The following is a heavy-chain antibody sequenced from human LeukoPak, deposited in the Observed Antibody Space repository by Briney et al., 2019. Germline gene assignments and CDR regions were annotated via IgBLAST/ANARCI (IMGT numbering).Heavy chain of an antibody. CDR2: FDPEDGGT. CDR1: GYTLTELS. D-gene: IGHD6-6*01. V-gene: IGHV1-24*01. Sequence: ASVKVSCKVSGYTLTELSMHWVRQAPGKGLEWMGGFDPEDGGTIYAQKFQGRVTMTEDTSTDTAYMELSSLRSEDTAVYYCATGIGSSSYNNWFDPWGQGTLVTVSS. CDR3: ATGIGSSSYNNWFDP. J-gene: IGHJ5*02.